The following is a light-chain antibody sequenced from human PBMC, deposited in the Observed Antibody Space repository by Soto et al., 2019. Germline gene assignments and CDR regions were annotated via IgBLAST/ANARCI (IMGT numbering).Light chain of an antibody. Sequence: QSVLTQPASGSGSPGQSITISCTGTSSDVGSYNLVSWYQQHPGKAPKVMIYEVSKRPSGVPNRFSGSKSGYTASLTISGLQAEDEADYYCCSYAGSSTYVFGTGTKVTVL. V-gene: IGLV2-23*02. CDR2: EVS. CDR1: SSDVGSYNL. CDR3: CSYAGSSTYV. J-gene: IGLJ1*01.